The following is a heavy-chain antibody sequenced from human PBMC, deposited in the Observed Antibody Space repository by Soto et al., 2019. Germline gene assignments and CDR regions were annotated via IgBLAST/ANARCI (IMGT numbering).Heavy chain of an antibody. CDR2: INSDGSST. CDR3: ARRGAVAGLHY. Sequence: EVQLVESGGGLVQPGGSLRVSCAASGFTFSSYWMHWVRQAPGKGLVWVLRINSDGSSTSYADSVKGRFTISRDNAKNTQYLQMNSLRAEDTAIYYCARRGAVAGLHYWGQGTLVTVSS. D-gene: IGHD6-19*01. CDR1: GFTFSSYW. V-gene: IGHV3-74*01. J-gene: IGHJ4*02.